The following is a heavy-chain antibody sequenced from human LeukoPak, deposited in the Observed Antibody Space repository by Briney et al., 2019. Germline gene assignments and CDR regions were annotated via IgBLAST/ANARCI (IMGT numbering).Heavy chain of an antibody. CDR3: AKAELGVDTFFDY. D-gene: IGHD3-3*01. Sequence: GGSLRLSFAASGFTFDDYAMHWVRQAPGKGLEWVSGISWNSGSIGYADSVKGRFTISRDNAKNSLYLQMNSLRAEDMALYYCAKAELGVDTFFDYWGQGTLVTVSS. CDR2: ISWNSGSI. CDR1: GFTFDDYA. J-gene: IGHJ4*02. V-gene: IGHV3-9*03.